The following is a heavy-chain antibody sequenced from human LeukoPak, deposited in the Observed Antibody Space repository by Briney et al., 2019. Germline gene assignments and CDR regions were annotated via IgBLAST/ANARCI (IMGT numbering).Heavy chain of an antibody. Sequence: SQTLSLTCTVSGGSISRGGYYWSWIRQHPGKGLEWIGYICYSGSTYYNPSLKSRVTISVDTSKNQFSLKLSSVTAADTAVYYCARDHWLRSYGSGSYYYCGMDVWGQGTTVTVSS. J-gene: IGHJ6*02. CDR2: ICYSGST. CDR3: ARDHWLRSYGSGSYYYCGMDV. CDR1: GGSISRGGYY. V-gene: IGHV4-31*03. D-gene: IGHD3-10*01.